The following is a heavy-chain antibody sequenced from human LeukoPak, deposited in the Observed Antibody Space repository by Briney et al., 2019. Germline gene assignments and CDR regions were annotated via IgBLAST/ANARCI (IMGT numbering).Heavy chain of an antibody. V-gene: IGHV3-23*01. CDR2: ISSSDGTT. J-gene: IGHJ6*03. CDR3: AKCVNYGNYYYYYYMDV. CDR1: GFTFSNYA. D-gene: IGHD3-16*01. Sequence: GGSVRLSCAASGFTFSNYAMTWVRQAPGRGLEWVSSISSSDGTTYYADSVKGRFTISRDNSKNTLYSQMNSLRAEDTAVYYCAKCVNYGNYYYYYYMDVWGKGTTVTVSS.